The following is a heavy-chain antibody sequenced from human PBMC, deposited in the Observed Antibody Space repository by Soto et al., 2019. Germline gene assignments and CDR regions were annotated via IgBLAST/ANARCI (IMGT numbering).Heavy chain of an antibody. D-gene: IGHD6-13*01. J-gene: IGHJ6*02. CDR3: ARLGSSSPSCYGMDV. Sequence: SGPTLVNPTQTLTLTCTFSGFSLSTSGMCVSWIRQPSGKALEWLALIDWEDDTYYSTSLKTRLTISKDTSKNQVVLTVTNMDHVDTATYYCARLGSSSPSCYGMDVWGQGTTVTVSS. CDR2: IDWEDDT. CDR1: GFSLSTSGMC. V-gene: IGHV2-70*01.